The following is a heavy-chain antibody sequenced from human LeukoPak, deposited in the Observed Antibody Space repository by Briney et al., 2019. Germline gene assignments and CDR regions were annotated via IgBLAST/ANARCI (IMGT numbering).Heavy chain of an antibody. Sequence: SQTLSLTCTVSGGSISSGTYYWNWIRQPAGKGLEWIGRIYTSGNTNYHPSLKSRVTISVDTSKNQFSLKLSSVTAADTAVYYCAREGLNMVRGVIPKEAWGWFDPWGQGTLVTVPS. CDR2: IYTSGNT. J-gene: IGHJ5*02. CDR3: AREGLNMVRGVIPKEAWGWFDP. CDR1: GGSISSGTYY. V-gene: IGHV4-61*02. D-gene: IGHD3-10*01.